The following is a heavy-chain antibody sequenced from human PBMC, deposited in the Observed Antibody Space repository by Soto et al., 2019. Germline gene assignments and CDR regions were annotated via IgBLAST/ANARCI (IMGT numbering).Heavy chain of an antibody. CDR2: VNAYNGNT. CDR3: ARGTAAQRNHRDDYGTDV. D-gene: IGHD2-15*01. CDR1: GYTFTSHG. V-gene: IGHV1-18*04. Sequence: GASVEVSCQTSGYTFTSHGISWVRQAPGHGLEWMGWVNAYNGNTNYAQKVECIGTMTTATSTSTAYMELRRLRSDDTSVHYCARGTAAQRNHRDDYGTDVWGQGTTVTVSS. J-gene: IGHJ6*02.